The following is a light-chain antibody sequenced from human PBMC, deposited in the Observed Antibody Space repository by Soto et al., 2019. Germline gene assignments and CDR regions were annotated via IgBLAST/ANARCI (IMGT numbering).Light chain of an antibody. CDR1: QSVSNNY. J-gene: IGKJ1*01. CDR2: GAS. V-gene: IGKV3-20*01. Sequence: IGLPQSQCTLSLSAGERSALSCRASQSVSNNYLAWYQQKPGQAPRLLIYGASNRATGIPDRFSGSGSGTDFTLTISRLEPEDFAVYYCQQYGSSGTFGQGTKVAIK. CDR3: QQYGSSGT.